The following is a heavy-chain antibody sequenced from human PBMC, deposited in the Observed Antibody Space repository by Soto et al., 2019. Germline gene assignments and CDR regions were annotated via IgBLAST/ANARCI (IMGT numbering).Heavy chain of an antibody. CDR1: GFTFDDYA. CDR3: AKDIEGGEVVTLYYGMDV. CDR2: ISWNSGSI. D-gene: IGHD3-22*01. V-gene: IGHV3-9*01. J-gene: IGHJ6*02. Sequence: EVQLVESGGGLVQPGRSLRLSCAASGFTFDDYAMHWVRQAPGKGLEWVSGISWNSGSIGYADSVKGRFTISRDNAKNSLYLQMNSLRAEDTALYYCAKDIEGGEVVTLYYGMDVWGQGTTVTVSS.